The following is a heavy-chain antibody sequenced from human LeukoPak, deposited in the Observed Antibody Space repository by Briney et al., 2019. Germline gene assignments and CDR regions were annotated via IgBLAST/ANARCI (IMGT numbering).Heavy chain of an antibody. CDR2: ISSSGSTI. Sequence: GGSLRLSRAASGFTFSSYEMNWVRQAPGKGLEWVSYISSSGSTIYYADSVKGRFTISRDNAKNSLYLQMNSLRVEDTAVYYCAKLAKYFYGWETYYFFEHWGQGTPVTASS. D-gene: IGHD3-10*01. V-gene: IGHV3-48*03. J-gene: IGHJ4*02. CDR1: GFTFSSYE. CDR3: AKLAKYFYGWETYYFFEH.